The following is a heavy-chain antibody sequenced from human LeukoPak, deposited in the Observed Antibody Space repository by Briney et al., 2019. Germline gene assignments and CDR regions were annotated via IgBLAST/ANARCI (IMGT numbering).Heavy chain of an antibody. CDR1: GYTFTNYD. J-gene: IGHJ3*02. CDR3: ARVAIAAAGIHDAFDI. CDR2: INPNSGGT. Sequence: ASVKVSCKASGYTFTNYDINWVRQATGQGLEWMGWINPNSGGTNYAQKFQGRVTLTRDTSISTAYMELSRLRSDDTAVYYCARVAIAAAGIHDAFDIWGQGTMVTVSS. D-gene: IGHD6-13*01. V-gene: IGHV1-2*02.